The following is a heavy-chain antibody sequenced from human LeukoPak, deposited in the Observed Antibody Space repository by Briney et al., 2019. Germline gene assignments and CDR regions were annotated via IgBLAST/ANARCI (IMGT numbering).Heavy chain of an antibody. CDR1: GFSISGGYY. V-gene: IGHV4-38-2*01. CDR2: IFYSWSI. Sequence: PSETLSLPFPVSGFSISGGYYWGWVRRSPEKGLEWIATIFYSWSIYYNPSLKSRVTLSVDTSKNQFSLKLNSVSAADTAVYYCARMGVSYYYDSTTYYPIAFDVWGQGTMVTVSS. CDR3: ARMGVSYYYDSTTYYPIAFDV. J-gene: IGHJ3*01. D-gene: IGHD3-22*01.